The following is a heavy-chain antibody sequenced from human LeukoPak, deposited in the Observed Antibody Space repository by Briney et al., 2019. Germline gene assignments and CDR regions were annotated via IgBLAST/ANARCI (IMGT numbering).Heavy chain of an antibody. V-gene: IGHV4-59*11. D-gene: IGHD4-11*01. J-gene: IGHJ6*03. CDR1: GGSISSHY. CDR2: IFYSGNT. Sequence: SETLSLTCTVSGGSISSHYWSWIRQPPWKGLAWIGYIFYSGNTNYNPSLKSRVTISVDTSKNQFSLTLSYVTAADTAVYYCARDFYRDYYSYMDVWGKGTMVTVSS. CDR3: ARDFYRDYYSYMDV.